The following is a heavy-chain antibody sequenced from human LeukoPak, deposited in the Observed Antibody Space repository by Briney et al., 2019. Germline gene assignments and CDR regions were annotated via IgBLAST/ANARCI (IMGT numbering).Heavy chain of an antibody. CDR1: GFTFSDYY. J-gene: IGHJ4*02. CDR3: GREGEGTVDY. Sequence: GGSLRLSCAASGFTFSDYYMSWIRQAPGKGLEWVSYISSSSSYTNYADSVKGRFTISRDNAKNSLYPQMNRLRAEDTAVYYCGREGEGTVDYWGQGTLVTVSS. CDR2: ISSSSSYT. D-gene: IGHD1-14*01. V-gene: IGHV3-11*06.